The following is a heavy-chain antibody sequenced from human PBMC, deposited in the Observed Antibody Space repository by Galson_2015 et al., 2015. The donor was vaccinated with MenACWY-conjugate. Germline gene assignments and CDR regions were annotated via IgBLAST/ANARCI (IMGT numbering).Heavy chain of an antibody. D-gene: IGHD6-6*01. CDR2: IYPSDSDT. J-gene: IGHJ5*02. CDR3: ARQGSSASWFDP. V-gene: IGHV5-51*01. CDR1: RYRFTNSW. Sequence: QSGAEVKKPGESLTISCTASRYRFTNSWIAWVRQMPGKGLEWMGIIYPSDSDTRYSPSFQGQVTISADKSIDTAYLQWSSLKASDTAMYYCARQGSSASWFDPWGQGTLVTVSS.